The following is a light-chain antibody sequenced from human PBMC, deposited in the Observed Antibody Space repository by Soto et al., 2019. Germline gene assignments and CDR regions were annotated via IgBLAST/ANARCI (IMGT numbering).Light chain of an antibody. Sequence: DIVLTQSPVTLSLSPGEGATLSCRASQSLSSSSLAWYQQKPGQAPTLLIFRASNRATGVPDRFSASESGIDFTLTISSLDPEDFAVYFCHQYGSSPYTFGQGTKLEMK. V-gene: IGKV3-20*01. CDR1: QSLSSSS. J-gene: IGKJ2*01. CDR2: RAS. CDR3: HQYGSSPYT.